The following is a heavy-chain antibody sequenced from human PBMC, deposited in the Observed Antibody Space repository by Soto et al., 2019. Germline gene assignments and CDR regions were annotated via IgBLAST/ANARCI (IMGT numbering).Heavy chain of an antibody. D-gene: IGHD1-1*01. J-gene: IGHJ6*01. CDR2: IIPLHNTS. V-gene: IGHV1-69*10. Sequence: YAVKVSCSVSGGAFTNYRLNLVRHSPGHGLEWLGGIIPLHNTSNYSEKFVGRLSVTADISSSTVYMHLGGLASGDTDTYYRASCSAWNPLYYHGMDVWGQGTTVTDSS. CDR3: ASCSAWNPLYYHGMDV. CDR1: GGAFTNYR.